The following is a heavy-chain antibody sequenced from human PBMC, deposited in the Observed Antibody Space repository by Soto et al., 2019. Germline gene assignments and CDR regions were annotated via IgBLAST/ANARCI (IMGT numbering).Heavy chain of an antibody. Sequence: EVQLLESGGGLVQPGGSLRLSCAASGFTFSSYAMSWVRQAPGKGLEWVSAISGSGGSTYYADSVKGRFTISRDNSKNTLYLQMNSLRAEDTAVYYCAKDLLLWFGEFLCAFDIWGQGTMVTVSS. CDR1: GFTFSSYA. CDR3: AKDLLLWFGEFLCAFDI. D-gene: IGHD3-10*01. J-gene: IGHJ3*02. V-gene: IGHV3-23*01. CDR2: ISGSGGST.